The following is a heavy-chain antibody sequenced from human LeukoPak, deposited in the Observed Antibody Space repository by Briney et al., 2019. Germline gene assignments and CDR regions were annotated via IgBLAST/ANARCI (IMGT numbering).Heavy chain of an antibody. CDR3: AREESTYTFDY. V-gene: IGHV4-30-4*01. CDR1: GGSISSGDYY. Sequence: SETLSLTCTVSGGSISSGDYYWSWIRQPPGKGLEWIGYIYYSGSTYYNPSLKSRVTISVDTSKNQFSLKPSSVTAADTAVYYCAREESTYTFDYWGQGTLVTVSS. D-gene: IGHD3-16*01. J-gene: IGHJ4*02. CDR2: IYYSGST.